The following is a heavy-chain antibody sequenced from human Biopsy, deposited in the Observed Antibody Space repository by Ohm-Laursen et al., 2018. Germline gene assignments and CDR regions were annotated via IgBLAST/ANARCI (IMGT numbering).Heavy chain of an antibody. D-gene: IGHD3-16*01. V-gene: IGHV3-66*01. Sequence: GSLISCVASDFSVDRNHINCVRQAPGTGLEWVSMIHGSGRTDYADSVKGRFTVSRDNSKDTVYLQMNALRVDDTAMYYCAGAGGHSFWGQGALVTVSS. CDR2: IHGSGRT. CDR1: DFSVDRNH. CDR3: AGAGGHSF. J-gene: IGHJ4*02.